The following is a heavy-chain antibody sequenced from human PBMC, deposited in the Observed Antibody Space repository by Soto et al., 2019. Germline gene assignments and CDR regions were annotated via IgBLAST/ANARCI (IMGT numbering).Heavy chain of an antibody. CDR2: IIPIFGTA. J-gene: IGHJ4*02. D-gene: IGHD4-17*01. CDR3: ARDWFTPRDYPPLGYFDY. CDR1: GGTFSSYA. V-gene: IGHV1-69*13. Sequence: SVKVSCKASGGTFSSYAISWVRQAPGQGLEWMGGIIPIFGTANYAQKFQGRVTITADESTSTAYMELSSLRSEDTAVYYCARDWFTPRDYPPLGYFDYWGQGTLVTVSS.